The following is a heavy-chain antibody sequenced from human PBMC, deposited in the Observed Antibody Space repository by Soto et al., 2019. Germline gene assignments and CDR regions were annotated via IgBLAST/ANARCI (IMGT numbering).Heavy chain of an antibody. Sequence: GSLRLSCAASGFTFSSYDMSWGRQAPGKGLEWVSAISGSGGITNYADSVKGRFTISRDNSKNTLYLQMNSLRAEDTAVYYCAKDRIRSGWDTWGQGTLVTVSS. CDR1: GFTFSSYD. V-gene: IGHV3-23*01. J-gene: IGHJ5*02. CDR2: ISGSGGIT. CDR3: AKDRIRSGWDT. D-gene: IGHD6-19*01.